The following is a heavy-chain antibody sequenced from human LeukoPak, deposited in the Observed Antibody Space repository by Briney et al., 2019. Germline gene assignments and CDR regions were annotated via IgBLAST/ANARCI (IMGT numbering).Heavy chain of an antibody. V-gene: IGHV3-30*14. CDR3: ARWRYDSIDY. Sequence: PGGSLRLSCAASGFTFSSYAMSWVRQAPGKGLEWVAVISYDGSNKYYADSVKGRFTISRDNSKNTLYLQMNSLRAEDTAVYYCARWRYDSIDYWGQGTLVTVSS. J-gene: IGHJ4*02. CDR1: GFTFSSYA. CDR2: ISYDGSNK. D-gene: IGHD3-22*01.